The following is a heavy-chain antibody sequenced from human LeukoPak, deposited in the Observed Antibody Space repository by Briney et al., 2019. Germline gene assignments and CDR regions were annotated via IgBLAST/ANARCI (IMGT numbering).Heavy chain of an antibody. CDR2: FYPEDGET. CDR3: ATSGRSTEFDP. J-gene: IGHJ5*02. Sequence: ASVNVSCKVSVYTLTELSMHWVRQAPGKGREWMGGFYPEDGETIYAQKFQGRVTMTEDTSTDTAYMELSRLRSEDTAVYYCATSGRSTEFDPWGQGTLVTVSS. D-gene: IGHD2-2*01. V-gene: IGHV1-24*01. CDR1: VYTLTELS.